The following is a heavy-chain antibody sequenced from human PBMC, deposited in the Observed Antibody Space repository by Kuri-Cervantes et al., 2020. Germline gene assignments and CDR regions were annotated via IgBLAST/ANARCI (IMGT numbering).Heavy chain of an antibody. CDR3: ARARIVGAPPYYYGMDV. Sequence: ASVKVSCKASGYTFTSYYMHWVRQAPGQGLEWMGWINPNSGGTNYAQKFQGRVTMTRDTSISTAYMELSRLRSDDTAVYYCARARIVGAPPYYYGMDVWGQGGGVTVSS. D-gene: IGHD1-26*01. CDR2: INPNSGGT. CDR1: GYTFTSYY. V-gene: IGHV1-2*02. J-gene: IGHJ6*02.